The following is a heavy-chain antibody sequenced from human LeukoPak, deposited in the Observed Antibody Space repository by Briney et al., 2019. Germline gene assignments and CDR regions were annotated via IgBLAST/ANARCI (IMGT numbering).Heavy chain of an antibody. CDR2: IYSTGST. V-gene: IGHV4-4*07. J-gene: IGHJ4*02. CDR1: GGSISNYY. Sequence: SETLSLTCTVSGGSISNYYWSWIRQPAGKGLEWIGRIYSTGSTNYNPSLKSRVTMSVDTSKNHFSPKLTSVTAADTAVYYCARGGLGTTGFDYWGQGTLVTVSS. CDR3: ARGGLGTTGFDY. D-gene: IGHD1-7*01.